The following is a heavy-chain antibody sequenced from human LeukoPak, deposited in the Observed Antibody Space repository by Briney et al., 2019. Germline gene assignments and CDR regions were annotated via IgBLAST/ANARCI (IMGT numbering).Heavy chain of an antibody. J-gene: IGHJ4*02. D-gene: IGHD2-2*01. Sequence: SVKVSCKASGYTFTSYYMHWVRQAPGQGLEWMGGIIPIFGTANYAQKFQDRVTITADESTSPAYMQLSSLRSEDTAIYYCASRLYCSNTRCRNFPFAYWGQGTLVTVSS. V-gene: IGHV1-69*13. CDR3: ASRLYCSNTRCRNFPFAY. CDR1: GYTFTSYY. CDR2: IIPIFGTA.